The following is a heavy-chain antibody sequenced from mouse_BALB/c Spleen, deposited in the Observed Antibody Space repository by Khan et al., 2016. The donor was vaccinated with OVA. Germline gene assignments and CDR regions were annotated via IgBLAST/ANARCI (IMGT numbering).Heavy chain of an antibody. D-gene: IGHD2-4*01. CDR2: IWSAGST. CDR3: ARRGYDYGRGALFAY. Sequence: VQLQESGPGLVQPSQSLSITCTVSGFSLTNYSVHWVRQSPGEGLEWLGVIWSAGSTDYNAAFISRLTIRKDNSRSQVFFKMNSLQPNDTAIYYGARRGYDYGRGALFAYWGQGTLVTVSA. V-gene: IGHV2-2*02. J-gene: IGHJ3*01. CDR1: GFSLTNYS.